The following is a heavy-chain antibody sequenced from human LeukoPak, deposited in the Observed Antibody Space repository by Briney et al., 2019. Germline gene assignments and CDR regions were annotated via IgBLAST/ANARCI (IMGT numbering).Heavy chain of an antibody. V-gene: IGHV3-74*01. Sequence: GGSLRLSCAASGFTFSSYWMHWVRQAPGKGLVWVSRINSDGSSTNYADSVKGRFTVSRDNAKNTLYLQMNSLRVEDTAVYYCARVFPYTVTTLGYWGRGTLVTVSS. D-gene: IGHD4-17*01. CDR3: ARVFPYTVTTLGY. J-gene: IGHJ4*02. CDR2: INSDGSST. CDR1: GFTFSSYW.